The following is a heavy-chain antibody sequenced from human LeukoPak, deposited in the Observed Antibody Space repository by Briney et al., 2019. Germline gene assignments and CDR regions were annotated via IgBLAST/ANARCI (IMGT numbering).Heavy chain of an antibody. CDR1: GYTFTSYY. V-gene: IGHV1-2*02. CDR3: SYGQELYSDF. Sequence: GASVRISCKASGYTFTSYYIHWVRQAPGQGLEWMRWINPDSGDTNSARKFQGRVTMTRDTSLSTAYMDLSRLTSDDTAVYYCSYGQELYSDFWGQGTLVTVSS. D-gene: IGHD1-7*01. CDR2: INPDSGDT. J-gene: IGHJ4*02.